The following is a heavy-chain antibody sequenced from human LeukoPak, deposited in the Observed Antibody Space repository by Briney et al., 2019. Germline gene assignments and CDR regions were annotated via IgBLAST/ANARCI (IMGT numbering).Heavy chain of an antibody. CDR2: INHSGST. J-gene: IGHJ6*02. D-gene: IGHD5-12*01. V-gene: IGHV4-34*01. CDR3: ARGVDIVATIEGLWYYGMDV. Sequence: PSETLSLTCAVYGGSFSGYYWSWIRQPPGKGLEWIGEINHSGSTNYNPSLKSRVTISVDTSKNQFSLKLSSVTAADTAVYYCARGVDIVATIEGLWYYGMDVWGQGTTVTVSS. CDR1: GGSFSGYY.